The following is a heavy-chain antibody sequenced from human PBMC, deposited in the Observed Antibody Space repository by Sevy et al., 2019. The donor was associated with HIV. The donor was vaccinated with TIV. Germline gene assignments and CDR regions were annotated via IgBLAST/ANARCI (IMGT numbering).Heavy chain of an antibody. CDR2: INPNSGGT. CDR3: ASRNKIMSRALRKGIVATIDFYYYGMDV. V-gene: IGHV1-2*06. J-gene: IGHJ6*02. Sequence: ASVKVSCKASGYTFTGYYMHWVRQAPGQGLEWMGRINPNSGGTNYAQKFQGRVTMTRDTSISTAYMELSRLRSDDTAVYYCASRNKIMSRALRKGIVATIDFYYYGMDVWGQGTTVTV. D-gene: IGHD5-12*01. CDR1: GYTFTGYY.